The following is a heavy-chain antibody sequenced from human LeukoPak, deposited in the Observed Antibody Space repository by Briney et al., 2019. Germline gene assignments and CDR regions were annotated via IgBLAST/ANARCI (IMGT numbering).Heavy chain of an antibody. J-gene: IGHJ5*02. D-gene: IGHD6-13*01. V-gene: IGHV3-73*01. Sequence: PGGSLKLSCAASGFTFSGSAMHWVRQAPGKGLEWVCRIRSKANSYATANAASVKGRFTISRDDSKNTAYLQKNSLKTEDTAVYYCTRVAAAKYNWFDRWGQGTLVTVSS. CDR2: IRSKANSYAT. CDR1: GFTFSGSA. CDR3: TRVAAAKYNWFDR.